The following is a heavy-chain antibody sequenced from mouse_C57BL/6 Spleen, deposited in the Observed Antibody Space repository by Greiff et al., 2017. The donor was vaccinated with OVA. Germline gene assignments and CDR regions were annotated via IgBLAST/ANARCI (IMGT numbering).Heavy chain of an antibody. J-gene: IGHJ4*01. CDR1: GFTFSDYG. CDR3: ARDYGRDYYAMDY. Sequence: DVMLVESGGGLVKPGGSLKLSCAASGFTFSDYGMHWVRQAPEKGLEWVAYISSGSSTIYYADTVKGRFTISRDNAKNTLFLQMTSLRSEDTAMYYCARDYGRDYYAMDYWGQGTSVTVSS. CDR2: ISSGSSTI. V-gene: IGHV5-17*01. D-gene: IGHD1-1*01.